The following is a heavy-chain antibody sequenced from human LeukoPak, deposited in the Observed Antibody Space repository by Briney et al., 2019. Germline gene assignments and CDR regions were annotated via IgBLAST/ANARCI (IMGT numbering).Heavy chain of an antibody. CDR3: ARGGYGLYCSSTSCYFPFDP. CDR2: INHSGST. V-gene: IGHV4-34*01. Sequence: SETLSLTCAVYGGSFSGYYWSWIRQPPGKGLEWIGKINHSGSTNYNPSLKSRVTISVDTSKNQFSLKLSSVTAADTAVYYCARGGYGLYCSSTSCYFPFDPWGQGTLVTVSS. D-gene: IGHD2-2*01. CDR1: GGSFSGYY. J-gene: IGHJ5*02.